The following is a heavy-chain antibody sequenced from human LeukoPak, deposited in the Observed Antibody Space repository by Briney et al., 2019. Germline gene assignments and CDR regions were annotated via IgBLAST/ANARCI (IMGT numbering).Heavy chain of an antibody. V-gene: IGHV3-7*01. CDR1: GFTFSTYW. J-gene: IGHJ4*02. Sequence: GGSLRLSCAASGFTFSTYWMSWVREAPGKGLEWVANIKQDGSEKYYVDSVKGRFTISRDNAKNSLYLQMNSLRAEDTAMYYCARDSAGNDYWGQGTLVTVSS. CDR2: IKQDGSEK. CDR3: ARDSAGNDY. D-gene: IGHD6-13*01.